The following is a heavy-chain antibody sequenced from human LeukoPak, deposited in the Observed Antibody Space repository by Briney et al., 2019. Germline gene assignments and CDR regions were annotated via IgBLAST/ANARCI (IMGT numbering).Heavy chain of an antibody. V-gene: IGHV3-30*03. Sequence: PGGSLRLSCAASGFTFSSYGMHWVRQAPGKRLEWVAVISYDGSNKYYADSVKGRFTISRDNSKNTLYLQMNSLRAEDTAVYYCARDLKGRRVRYYFDYWGQGTLVTVSS. CDR3: ARDLKGRRVRYYFDY. CDR1: GFTFSSYG. CDR2: ISYDGSNK. J-gene: IGHJ4*02. D-gene: IGHD3-22*01.